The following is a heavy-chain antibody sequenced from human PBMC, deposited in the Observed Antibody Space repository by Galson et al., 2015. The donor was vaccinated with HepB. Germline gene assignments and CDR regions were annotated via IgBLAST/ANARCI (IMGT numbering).Heavy chain of an antibody. CDR1: GGTFSSYP. D-gene: IGHD2-15*01. J-gene: IGHJ4*02. Sequence: SVKVSCKASGGTFSSYPITWVRQAPGQGLEWLGRIIPLLGTTKYSQKSQDRVTITADKSTGTAYMELTDLTSEDTAIYYCARVGGRGHTFVYWGQGTQVTVSS. V-gene: IGHV1-69*08. CDR3: ARVGGRGHTFVY. CDR2: IIPLLGTT.